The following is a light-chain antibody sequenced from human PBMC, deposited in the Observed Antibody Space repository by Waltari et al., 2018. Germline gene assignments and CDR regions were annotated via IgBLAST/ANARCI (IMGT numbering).Light chain of an antibody. V-gene: IGKV4-1*01. CDR1: QSVLYSSNNKNY. CDR3: QQSYSPHRT. Sequence: DIVMTQSPDSLAVSLGERATINCKSSQSVLYSSNNKNYLAWYQQKPGQPPKLLIYWASIRESGVPDRFSGSGSETDFTLTISSLQAEDVAVYYCQQSYSPHRTFGQGTRVEIK. J-gene: IGKJ1*01. CDR2: WAS.